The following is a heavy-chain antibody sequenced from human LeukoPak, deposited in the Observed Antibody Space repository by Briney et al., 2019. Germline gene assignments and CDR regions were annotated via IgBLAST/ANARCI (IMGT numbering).Heavy chain of an antibody. V-gene: IGHV3-30*02. CDR2: IRYDGSNK. Sequence: QPGGXLRLSCAASGFTFSGYDMHWVRQAPGKGLEWVAFIRYDGSNKYYTDSVKGRFTISRDNSKNTLYLQMNSLRPEDTAVYYCAKASAIDYWGQGTLVTVSS. J-gene: IGHJ4*02. CDR3: AKASAIDY. CDR1: GFTFSGYD.